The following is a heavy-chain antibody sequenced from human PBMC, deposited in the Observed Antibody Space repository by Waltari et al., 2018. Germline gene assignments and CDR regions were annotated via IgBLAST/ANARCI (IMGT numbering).Heavy chain of an antibody. V-gene: IGHV3-21*01. CDR2: ISSSSSYI. Sequence: EVQLVESGGGLVKPGGSLRLSCAASGFTFSSYSMNWVRQAPGKVLEWVSSISSSSSYIYYADSVKGRFTISRDNAKNSLYLQMNSLRAEDTAVYYCARELSTSCSDYWGQGTLVTVSS. D-gene: IGHD2-2*01. J-gene: IGHJ4*02. CDR1: GFTFSSYS. CDR3: ARELSTSCSDY.